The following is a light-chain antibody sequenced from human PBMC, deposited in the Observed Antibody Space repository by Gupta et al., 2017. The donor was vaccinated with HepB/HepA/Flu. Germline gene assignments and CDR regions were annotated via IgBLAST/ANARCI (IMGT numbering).Light chain of an antibody. Sequence: DIQMTQSPSSLSASVGDTVTITCRPSQNINNYLNWYQWKVGKAPKLLIYSASNLQSGVPSRFSGSGSGTDFTLTISKLQPEDFATYYCQQTDNVPITFGGGTKVGIK. V-gene: IGKV1-39*01. CDR3: QQTDNVPIT. CDR1: QNINNY. CDR2: SAS. J-gene: IGKJ4*01.